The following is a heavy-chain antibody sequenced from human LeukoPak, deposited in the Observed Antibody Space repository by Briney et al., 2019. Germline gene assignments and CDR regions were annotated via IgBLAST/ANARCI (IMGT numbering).Heavy chain of an antibody. J-gene: IGHJ2*01. CDR3: ARGLYCSSTSCYSHWYFDL. D-gene: IGHD2-2*01. CDR1: GGSISSSSYY. Sequence: SETLSLTCTVSGGSISSSSYYWGWIRQPPGKGLEWIGYIYYSGSTNYNPSLKSRVTISVDTSKNQFSLKLSSVTAADTAVYYCARGLYCSSTSCYSHWYFDLWGRGTLVTVSS. V-gene: IGHV4-61*05. CDR2: IYYSGST.